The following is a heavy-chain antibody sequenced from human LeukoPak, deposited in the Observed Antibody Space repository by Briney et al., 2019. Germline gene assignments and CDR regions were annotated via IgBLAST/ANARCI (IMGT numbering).Heavy chain of an antibody. V-gene: IGHV4-61*01. CDR3: ARGRSYGFDFDS. J-gene: IGHJ4*02. D-gene: IGHD5-18*01. CDR2: KYYSGST. Sequence: SETLSLTCDVSGVSINTCCYYWTWIRQPPGEGLEWIGYKYYSGSTRYNSSLRSRLTISLDSSKNQFSLRLTSVTAADTAVYYCARGRSYGFDFDSWGPGTLVIVSS. CDR1: GVSINTCCYY.